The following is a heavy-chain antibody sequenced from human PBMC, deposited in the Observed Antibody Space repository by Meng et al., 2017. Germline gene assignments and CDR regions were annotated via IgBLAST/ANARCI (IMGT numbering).Heavy chain of an antibody. CDR2: MNEDGTTV. D-gene: IGHD4-23*01. Sequence: EVQLGESGGGLVQPGGPLRLSCVASGPTFNSYWRHWVGQAPGKGLVWVSRMNEDGTTVSHAGSVKGRFTISRDSARNTQYLQMNSLRVEDTAVYYCVRDFGGNSDYWGQGTLVTVSS. CDR1: GPTFNSYW. J-gene: IGHJ4*02. V-gene: IGHV3-74*01. CDR3: VRDFGGNSDY.